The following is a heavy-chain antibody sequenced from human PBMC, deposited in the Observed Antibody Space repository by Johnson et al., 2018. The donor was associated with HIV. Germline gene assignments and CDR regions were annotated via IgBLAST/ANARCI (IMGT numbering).Heavy chain of an antibody. CDR2: ISWNSGSI. D-gene: IGHD6-25*01. Sequence: VQLVESGGALVQPGGSLRLSCATSGFTFDDYGMSWVRQVPGKGLEWVSGISWNSGSIGYADSVKGRFTISRDNAKNSLYLQMNRLRAEDTALYYCARSGPDAFDIWGQGTMVTVSS. J-gene: IGHJ3*02. V-gene: IGHV3-20*04. CDR3: ARSGPDAFDI. CDR1: GFTFDDYG.